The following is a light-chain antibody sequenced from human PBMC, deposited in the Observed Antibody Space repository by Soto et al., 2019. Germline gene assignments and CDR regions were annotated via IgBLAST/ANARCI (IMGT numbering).Light chain of an antibody. V-gene: IGKV3-20*01. CDR1: QSVSYY. CDR2: DAS. CDR3: QHGQPYGDSPPRT. Sequence: EIVLTQSPGTLSLSPGERATLSCRASQSVSYYLAWYQQKPGQAPRLLIYDASSRATGVPDRLSGRGCGTAFTVTNSRLEPEDFAVYYCQHGQPYGDSPPRTFGGGTKVDIK. J-gene: IGKJ4*01.